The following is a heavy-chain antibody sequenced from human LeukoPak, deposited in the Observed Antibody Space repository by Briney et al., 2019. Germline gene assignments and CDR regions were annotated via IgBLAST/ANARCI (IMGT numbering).Heavy chain of an antibody. J-gene: IGHJ3*02. V-gene: IGHV1-8*01. CDR1: GFTFTSHD. CDR2: MNPNSGNT. D-gene: IGHD6-13*01. Sequence: ASVKVSCKASGFTFTSHDYNWVRQATGHGLEWMGWMNPNSGNTGYAQKYQGRVPITKATSITTVYMELSSLTSEDTAVYYCARDAREAAAADDAFDIWRQATMVTVSS. CDR3: ARDAREAAAADDAFDI.